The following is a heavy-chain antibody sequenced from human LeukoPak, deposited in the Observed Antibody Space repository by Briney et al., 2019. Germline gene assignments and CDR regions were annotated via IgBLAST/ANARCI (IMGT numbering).Heavy chain of an antibody. CDR2: INPDNGGT. J-gene: IGHJ6*02. CDR3: ARAQGGAAAGYYYYGLDV. Sequence: AASVKVSCKASGYTFTGYYMHWFRQAPGQGLEWMGWINPDNGGTIYAENFQGRVTMARDTSISRAYMKLSSLTSDDTAVYYCARAQGGAAAGYYYYGLDVWGQGTTVTVSS. V-gene: IGHV1-2*02. CDR1: GYTFTGYY. D-gene: IGHD6-13*01.